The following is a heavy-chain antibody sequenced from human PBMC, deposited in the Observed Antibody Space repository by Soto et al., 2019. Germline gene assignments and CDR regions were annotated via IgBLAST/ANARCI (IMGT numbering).Heavy chain of an antibody. CDR1: EFTFNTYW. D-gene: IGHD3-3*02. CDR2: IKEDGSEK. CDR3: TTQYIFGVVIGPLY. J-gene: IGHJ4*02. V-gene: IGHV3-7*05. Sequence: GGSLRLSCIASEFTFNTYWMNWVRQAPGKGLEWVANIKEDGSEKYYVDSVKGRFTISRDNAKNSLYLQMNSLKTEDTAVYYCTTQYIFGVVIGPLYWGQGTLVTVSS.